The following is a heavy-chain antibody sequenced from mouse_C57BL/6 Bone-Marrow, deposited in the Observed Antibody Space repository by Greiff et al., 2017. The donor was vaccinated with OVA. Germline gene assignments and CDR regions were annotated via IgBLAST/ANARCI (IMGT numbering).Heavy chain of an antibody. CDR2: IYPGDGDT. CDR1: GYAFSSSW. D-gene: IGHD4-1*01. Sequence: QVQLQQSGPELVKPGASVKISCKASGYAFSSSWMNWVKQRPGKGLEWIGRIYPGDGDTNYNGKFKGKATLTADKSSSTAYMQLSSLTSEDSAVYFCARRGTGTTSLDYWGQGTTLTVSS. V-gene: IGHV1-82*01. J-gene: IGHJ2*01. CDR3: ARRGTGTTSLDY.